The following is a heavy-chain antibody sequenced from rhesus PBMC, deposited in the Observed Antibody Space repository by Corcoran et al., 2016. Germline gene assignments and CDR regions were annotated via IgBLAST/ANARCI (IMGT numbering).Heavy chain of an antibody. CDR1: GGSIRSTY. Sequence: QLQLQESGPGLVKPSETLSLTFAVSGGSIRSTYWSWIRQPPGKGLEWIGRISGCCGRTDYNPSLKTRVTISTDTSKNQFALKRSSVTAADTAVYYCARVGYSSWSGYFDLWGPGTPITISS. CDR2: ISGCCGRT. V-gene: IGHV4-173*01. D-gene: IGHD6-13*01. CDR3: ARVGYSSWSGYFDL. J-gene: IGHJ2*01.